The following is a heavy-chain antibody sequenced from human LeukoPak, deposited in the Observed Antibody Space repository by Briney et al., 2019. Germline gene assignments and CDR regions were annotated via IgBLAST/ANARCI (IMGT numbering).Heavy chain of an antibody. D-gene: IGHD3-10*01. J-gene: IGHJ4*02. V-gene: IGHV4-61*02. Sequence: PSETLSLTCTVSGGSISRGTYYWSWVRQPAGKGLERIGRIYTSGSTNYNPSLKSRVTISVDTSKNQFFLKLSSVTAADTAVYYCAREGYYGSDYFDYWGQGTLVTVSS. CDR1: GGSISRGTYY. CDR2: IYTSGST. CDR3: AREGYYGSDYFDY.